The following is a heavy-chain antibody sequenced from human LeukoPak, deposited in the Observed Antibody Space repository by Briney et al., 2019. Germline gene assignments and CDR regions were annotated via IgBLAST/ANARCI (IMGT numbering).Heavy chain of an antibody. V-gene: IGHV1-69*04. D-gene: IGHD3-10*01. CDR3: ARPYGSGSQLGYYYYGMDV. CDR1: GGTFSSYA. CDR2: IIPILGIA. Sequence: ASVKVSCKASGGTFSSYAISWVRQAPGQGLDWMGRIIPILGIANYAQKFQGRVTITADKSTSTAYMELSSLRSEDTAVYYCARPYGSGSQLGYYYYGMDVWGQGTTVTVSS. J-gene: IGHJ6*02.